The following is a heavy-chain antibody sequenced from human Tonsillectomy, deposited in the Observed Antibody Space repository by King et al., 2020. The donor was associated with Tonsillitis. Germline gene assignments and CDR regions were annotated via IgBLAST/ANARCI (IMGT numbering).Heavy chain of an antibody. D-gene: IGHD2-21*02. CDR3: ARIVTLVTKTVYSYGMDV. V-gene: IGHV2-26*01. CDR2: IFSNDEK. J-gene: IGHJ6*02. Sequence: VTLKESGPVLVKPTETLTLTCIVSGFSLSNARMGVSWIRQPPGKALEWLAHIFSNDEKSYSTSLKSRLTISKDTSKSQVVLTMTNMDPVDTATYYCARIVTLVTKTVYSYGMDVWGQGTTVTVSS. CDR1: GFSLSNARMG.